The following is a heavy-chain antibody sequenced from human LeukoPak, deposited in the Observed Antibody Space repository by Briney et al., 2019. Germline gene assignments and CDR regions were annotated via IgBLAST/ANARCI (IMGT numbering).Heavy chain of an antibody. CDR3: ARGDIVATIDY. V-gene: IGHV4-38-2*02. D-gene: IGHD5-12*01. J-gene: IGHJ4*02. CDR1: GYSISSGYY. Sequence: SETLSLTCTVSGYSISSGYYWGWIRQPPGKGLEWIGSIYHSGSTYYNPSLKSRVTISVDTSKNQFSLKLSSVTAADTAVYYCARGDIVATIDYWGQGTLVTVSS. CDR2: IYHSGST.